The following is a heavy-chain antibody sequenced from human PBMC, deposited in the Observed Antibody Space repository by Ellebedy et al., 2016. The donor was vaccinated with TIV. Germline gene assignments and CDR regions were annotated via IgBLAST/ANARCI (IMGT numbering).Heavy chain of an antibody. Sequence: GESLKISXAASGFSFSSYDMSWVRQAPGKGLEWVSSIGGSGYTTYYADSVKGRFTISRDNSKDTLYLQMTSLRAEDTALYYCAQFDFGLGRAYWGQGTLATVSS. D-gene: IGHD3-10*01. CDR2: IGGSGYTT. CDR3: AQFDFGLGRAY. V-gene: IGHV3-23*01. CDR1: GFSFSSYD. J-gene: IGHJ4*02.